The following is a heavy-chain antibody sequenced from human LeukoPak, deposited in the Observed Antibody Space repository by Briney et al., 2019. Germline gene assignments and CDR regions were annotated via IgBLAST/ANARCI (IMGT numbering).Heavy chain of an antibody. CDR1: GFTFISSN. CDR3: AKEGRSTTPGY. Sequence: GESLRLSCAASGFTFISSNLDWVRQAPGKGLEWVSSISSSSSIYYTDSVNGRFTISRDNTNNSLYLQMNSLRAEDTAVYFCAKEGRSTTPGYWGQGTLVTVSP. D-gene: IGHD2-15*01. V-gene: IGHV3-21*01. J-gene: IGHJ4*02. CDR2: ISSSSSI.